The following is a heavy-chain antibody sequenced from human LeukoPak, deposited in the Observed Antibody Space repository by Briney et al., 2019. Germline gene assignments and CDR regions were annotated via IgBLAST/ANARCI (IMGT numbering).Heavy chain of an antibody. D-gene: IGHD3-10*02. CDR3: AELGITMIGGV. CDR2: ISSSGSTK. V-gene: IGHV3-48*03. Sequence: QAGGTVSLSCAASGFTFSSYEMNWLRPAPGKGLEGVSYISSSGSTKYYADSVKGRFTISRDNAKNALYLQMNSLRAEDTAVYYCAELGITMIGGVWGKGTTVTISS. CDR1: GFTFSSYE. J-gene: IGHJ6*04.